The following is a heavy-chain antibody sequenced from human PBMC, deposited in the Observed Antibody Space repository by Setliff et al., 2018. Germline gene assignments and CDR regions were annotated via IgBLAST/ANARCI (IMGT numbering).Heavy chain of an antibody. V-gene: IGHV3-30*02. D-gene: IGHD3-10*01. Sequence: GGSLRLSCAASGFVFGTYGMHWVRQAPGKGLDWVASVRFDGSYKVYADSVKGRFTTSRDNSENTLFLQMTSLRPEDTGVYYCVKVKKPLIRGSGFDYWGRGTLVTVSS. CDR3: VKVKKPLIRGSGFDY. CDR1: GFVFGTYG. CDR2: VRFDGSYK. J-gene: IGHJ4*02.